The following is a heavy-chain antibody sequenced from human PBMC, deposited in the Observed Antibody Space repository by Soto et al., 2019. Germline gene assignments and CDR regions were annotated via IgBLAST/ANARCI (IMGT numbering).Heavy chain of an antibody. CDR1: GFTFSSYG. CDR3: AKDPAVTTRAFDI. J-gene: IGHJ3*02. V-gene: IGHV3-30*18. Sequence: QVQLVESGGGVVQPGRSLRLSCAASGFTFSSYGMHWVRQAPGKGLEWVAVISYDGSNKYYADSVKGRFTISRDNSKNTLYLQMNSLRAEDTAVYYCAKDPAVTTRAFDIWGQGTMVTVSS. CDR2: ISYDGSNK. D-gene: IGHD4-17*01.